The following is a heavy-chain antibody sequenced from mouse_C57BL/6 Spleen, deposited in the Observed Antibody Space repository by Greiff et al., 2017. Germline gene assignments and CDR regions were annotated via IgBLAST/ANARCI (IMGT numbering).Heavy chain of an antibody. J-gene: IGHJ1*03. CDR3: ARSYGSSHWYFDV. Sequence: EVKLVESEGGLVQPGSSMKLSCTASGFTFSDYYMAWVRQVPEKGLEWVANINYDGSSTYYLASLKSRFIISRDNAKNILYLQMSSLKSEDTATYYCARSYGSSHWYFDVWGTGTTVTVSS. CDR1: GFTFSDYY. D-gene: IGHD1-1*01. V-gene: IGHV5-16*01. CDR2: INYDGSST.